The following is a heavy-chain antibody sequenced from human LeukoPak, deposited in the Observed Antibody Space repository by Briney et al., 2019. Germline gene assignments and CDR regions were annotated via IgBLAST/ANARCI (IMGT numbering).Heavy chain of an antibody. CDR1: GYSFPIYW. CDR3: ARLGTSNWNNQH. CDR2: IYPGDSDT. D-gene: IGHD1/OR15-1a*01. Sequence: GESLNIPCKGSGYSFPIYWIGWVRQMPGKGLEWMGIIYPGDSDTRYSPSFQGQVTISADKSISTAYLQWSSLKASDTAMYYCARLGTSNWNNQHWGQGTLVTVSS. V-gene: IGHV5-51*01. J-gene: IGHJ1*01.